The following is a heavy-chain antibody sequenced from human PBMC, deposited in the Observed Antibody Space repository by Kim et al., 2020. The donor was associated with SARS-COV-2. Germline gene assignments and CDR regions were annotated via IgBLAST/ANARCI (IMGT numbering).Heavy chain of an antibody. D-gene: IGHD1-26*01. V-gene: IGHV3-33*01. CDR3: ARDQGGSYDY. Sequence: NKNYADSGKGRFIISRDNSKNTLYLQMNSLRAEDTAVYYCARDQGGSYDYWGQGTLVTVSS. J-gene: IGHJ4*02. CDR2: NK.